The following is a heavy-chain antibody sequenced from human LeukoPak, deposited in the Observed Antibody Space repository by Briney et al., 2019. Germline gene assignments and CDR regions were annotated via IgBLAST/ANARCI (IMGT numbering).Heavy chain of an antibody. Sequence: PGGSLRLSCAASGFTFSSYDMHWVRQATGKGLEWVSAIGTAGDTYYPGSVKGRFTISRENAKNSLYLQMNSLRAGDTAVYYCARRSPIVNAFDIWGQGTMVTVSS. CDR2: IGTAGDT. V-gene: IGHV3-13*01. J-gene: IGHJ3*02. CDR3: ARRSPIVNAFDI. D-gene: IGHD3-16*02. CDR1: GFTFSSYD.